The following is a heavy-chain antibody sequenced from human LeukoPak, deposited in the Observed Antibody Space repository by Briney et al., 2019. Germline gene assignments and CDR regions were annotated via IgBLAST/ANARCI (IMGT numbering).Heavy chain of an antibody. CDR3: TTDFTMVRGVYYYYMDV. Sequence: PGGTLRLSCAASGFTFSNAWMSWVRQAPGKGLEWVGRIKSKTDGGTTDYAAPVKGRFTISRDDSKNTLYLQMNSLKTEDTAVYYCTTDFTMVRGVYYYYMDVWGKGTTVTISS. V-gene: IGHV3-15*01. J-gene: IGHJ6*03. CDR2: IKSKTDGGTT. CDR1: GFTFSNAW. D-gene: IGHD3-10*01.